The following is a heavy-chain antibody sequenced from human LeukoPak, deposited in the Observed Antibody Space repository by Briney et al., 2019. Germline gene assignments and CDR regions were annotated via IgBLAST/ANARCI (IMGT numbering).Heavy chain of an antibody. V-gene: IGHV3-20*04. J-gene: IGHJ4*02. D-gene: IGHD6-19*01. CDR3: ARDGSGWYSDY. CDR2: ISWNGGDR. CDR1: GFTFGDHG. Sequence: GGSLRLSCAASGFTFGDHGMSWVRQAPGKGLEWVCGISWNGGDRGYADSVKGRFTISRDNGKNSLYLQMNSLGAEDTALYYCARDGSGWYSDYWGQGILVTVSS.